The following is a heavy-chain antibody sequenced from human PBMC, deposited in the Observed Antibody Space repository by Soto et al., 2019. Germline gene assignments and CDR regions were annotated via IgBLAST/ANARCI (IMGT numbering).Heavy chain of an antibody. Sequence: EVQLLESGGGLVQPGGSLRLSCAASGFTFSSYAMRWVRQAPGKGLEWVSAVSGSGGSTYYADSVKGRFTITRDNSKNTLYLQMNSLRAEDTAVYYCARRGPGTYFDYSGQGTRVTVSS. CDR1: GFTFSSYA. D-gene: IGHD6-13*01. J-gene: IGHJ4*02. CDR2: VSGSGGST. CDR3: ARRGPGTYFDY. V-gene: IGHV3-23*01.